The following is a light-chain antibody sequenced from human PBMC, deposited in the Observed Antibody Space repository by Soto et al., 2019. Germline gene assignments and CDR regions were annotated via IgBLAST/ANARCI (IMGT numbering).Light chain of an antibody. CDR1: QSISNY. J-gene: IGKJ5*01. Sequence: DSQMTESPSSLSASVGDRVTITCRSSQSISNYLAWYQQKPGKAPKLLIYAASSLQSGVPSRFSGSGSGTDFTLTISSLQPEDFATYYCQQSYSTLPITFGQGRRLEIK. CDR3: QQSYSTLPIT. CDR2: AAS. V-gene: IGKV1-39*01.